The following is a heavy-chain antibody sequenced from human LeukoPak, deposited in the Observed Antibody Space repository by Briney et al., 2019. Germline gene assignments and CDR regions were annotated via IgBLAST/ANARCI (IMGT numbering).Heavy chain of an antibody. Sequence: GGSLRLSCAASGFTFSSYGMHWVRQAPGKGLEWVSVIYSGGSTYYADSVKGRFTISRDNSKNTLYLQMNSLRAEDTAVYYCAKGQLWLNYFDYWGQGTLVTVSS. J-gene: IGHJ4*02. CDR2: IYSGGST. V-gene: IGHV3-53*01. CDR3: AKGQLWLNYFDY. CDR1: GFTFSSYG. D-gene: IGHD5-18*01.